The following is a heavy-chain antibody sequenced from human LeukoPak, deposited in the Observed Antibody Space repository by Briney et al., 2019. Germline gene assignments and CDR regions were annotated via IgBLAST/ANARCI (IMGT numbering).Heavy chain of an antibody. CDR3: ARDYEIY. V-gene: IGHV3-21*01. Sequence: GGSLRLSCAASGFTFSSYSMNWVRQAPGKGLEWVSSMSSRSYYIYYGDSVKGRFTISRDNAKDSLYLQMNSLRAEDTAVYYCARDYEIYWGQGTLVT. J-gene: IGHJ4*02. D-gene: IGHD5-12*01. CDR2: MSSRSYYI. CDR1: GFTFSSYS.